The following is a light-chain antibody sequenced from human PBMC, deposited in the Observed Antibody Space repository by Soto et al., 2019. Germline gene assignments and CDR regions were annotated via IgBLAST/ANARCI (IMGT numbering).Light chain of an antibody. Sequence: IVFTQPPGTLSLYPGERATLSCRARESVMSSDVAWYQQKPGQAPRLLIYGASSRATGIPDRFSGSGSGPDFTPPLSRLEPEDFAVYYCQQRSNWLTFGGGTQVDI. V-gene: IGKV3D-20*02. CDR1: ESVMSSD. CDR2: GAS. J-gene: IGKJ4*01. CDR3: QQRSNWLT.